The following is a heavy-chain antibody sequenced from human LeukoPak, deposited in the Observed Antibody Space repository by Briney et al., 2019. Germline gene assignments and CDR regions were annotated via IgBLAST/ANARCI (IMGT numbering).Heavy chain of an antibody. Sequence: GGSLRLSCAASGFTFDDYGMSWVRQAPGKGLEWVSGINWNGGSTGYADSVKGRFTISRDNAKNSLYLQMNSLRAEDTALYYCAKDNSGTVTTWFDYWGQGTLVTVSS. CDR1: GFTFDDYG. V-gene: IGHV3-20*04. D-gene: IGHD4-17*01. CDR2: INWNGGST. J-gene: IGHJ4*02. CDR3: AKDNSGTVTTWFDY.